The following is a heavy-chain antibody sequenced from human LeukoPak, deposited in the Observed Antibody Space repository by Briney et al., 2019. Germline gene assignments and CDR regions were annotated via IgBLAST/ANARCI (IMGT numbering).Heavy chain of an antibody. CDR1: GATFGSYA. J-gene: IGHJ4*02. Sequence: GASVRVSCRASGATFGSYAITGVRQAPGQGLEWMGGIIPIFGTANYAQKFQGRVTITADESTSTAYMELSSLRSEVTAVYYCATGVGYDSSGYLSNWGQGTLVTVSS. D-gene: IGHD3-22*01. V-gene: IGHV1-69*13. CDR3: ATGVGYDSSGYLSN. CDR2: IIPIFGTA.